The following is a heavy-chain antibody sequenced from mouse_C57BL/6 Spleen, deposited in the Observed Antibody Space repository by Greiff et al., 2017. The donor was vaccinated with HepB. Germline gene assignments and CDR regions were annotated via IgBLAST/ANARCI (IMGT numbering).Heavy chain of an antibody. CDR1: GYSFTSYY. Sequence: VQLQQSGPELVKPGASVKISCKASGYSFTSYYIHWVKQRPGQGLEWIGWIYPGSGNTKYNEKFKGKATLTADTSSSTAYMQLSSLTSEDSAVYYCARGSTMVTTVYYYAMDYWGQGTSVTVSS. D-gene: IGHD2-2*01. CDR3: ARGSTMVTTVYYYAMDY. J-gene: IGHJ4*01. V-gene: IGHV1-66*01. CDR2: IYPGSGNT.